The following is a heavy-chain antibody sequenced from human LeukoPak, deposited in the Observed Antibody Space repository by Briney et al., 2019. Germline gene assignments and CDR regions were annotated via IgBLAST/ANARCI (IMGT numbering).Heavy chain of an antibody. CDR3: ARDGDYGDYFDY. V-gene: IGHV3-33*01. CDR2: IWYDGSNK. J-gene: IGHJ4*02. D-gene: IGHD4-17*01. Sequence: PGGSLRLSCAASGFTSSSYGMHWVRQAPGKGLEWVAVIWYDGSNKYYADSVKGRFTISRDNSKNTLYLQMNSLRAEDTAVYYCARDGDYGDYFDYWGQGTLVTVSS. CDR1: GFTSSSYG.